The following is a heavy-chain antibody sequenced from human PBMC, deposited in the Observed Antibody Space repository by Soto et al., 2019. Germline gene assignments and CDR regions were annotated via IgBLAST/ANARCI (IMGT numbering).Heavy chain of an antibody. CDR2: ISSDGSNK. Sequence: QVQLVESGGGVVQPGRSLRLSCAASGFTFSSYAMHWVRQAPGKGLEWVAVISSDGSNKYYADSVKGRFTISRDNSKNAVYLQMNSQRAEDTAVYYCAREGAGPYRSRGDVWGQGTTVTVSS. CDR1: GFTFSSYA. J-gene: IGHJ6*02. D-gene: IGHD2-2*01. CDR3: AREGAGPYRSRGDV. V-gene: IGHV3-30-3*01.